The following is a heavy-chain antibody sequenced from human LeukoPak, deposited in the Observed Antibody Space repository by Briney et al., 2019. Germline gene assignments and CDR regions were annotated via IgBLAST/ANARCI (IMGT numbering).Heavy chain of an antibody. V-gene: IGHV4-59*01. D-gene: IGHD2-15*01. Sequence: SATLSLTCTVSGGSISSYYWSWIRQPPGKGLEWIGYIYYSGSTNYNPSLKSRVTISVDTSKNQFSLKLSSVTAADTAVYYCARESCSGGSCYSGESRWFDPWGQGTLVTVSS. CDR1: GGSISSYY. J-gene: IGHJ5*02. CDR2: IYYSGST. CDR3: ARESCSGGSCYSGESRWFDP.